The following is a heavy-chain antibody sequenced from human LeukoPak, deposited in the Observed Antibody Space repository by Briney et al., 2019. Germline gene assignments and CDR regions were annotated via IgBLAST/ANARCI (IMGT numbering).Heavy chain of an antibody. D-gene: IGHD4/OR15-4a*01. J-gene: IGHJ5*02. Sequence: SETLSLTCTVSGGSISTYYWSWIRQPPGKGLEWIGYIYYSGSTNYNPSLKSRVTISVDTSKNQFSLKLSSVTAADTAVYYCARFTNYAFDPWGQGTLVTASS. CDR1: GGSISTYY. V-gene: IGHV4-59*08. CDR3: ARFTNYAFDP. CDR2: IYYSGST.